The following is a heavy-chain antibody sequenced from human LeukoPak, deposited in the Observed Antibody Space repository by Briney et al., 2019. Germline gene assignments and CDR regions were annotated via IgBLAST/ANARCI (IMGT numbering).Heavy chain of an antibody. J-gene: IGHJ4*02. CDR1: GYTFTGYV. CDR2: FNPNSGGT. D-gene: IGHD1/OR15-1a*01. V-gene: IGHV1-2*02. CDR3: ARGEQPHFDY. Sequence: GASVKFSWNAFGYTFTGYVMHWVRQAPGQGLERMGLFNPNSGGTNYAQKFQGRVTMTRDTSISTAYMALSRLRSDDTAVYYCARGEQPHFDYWGQGNLVTVSS.